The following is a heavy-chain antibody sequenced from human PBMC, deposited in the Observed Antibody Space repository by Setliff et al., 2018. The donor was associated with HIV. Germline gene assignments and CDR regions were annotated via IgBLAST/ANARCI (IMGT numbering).Heavy chain of an antibody. D-gene: IGHD2-21*01. CDR3: TTETYCGGDCLDY. V-gene: IGHV3-15*01. CDR2: IKSKTDGGTT. CDR1: GLLFTNAW. J-gene: IGHJ4*02. Sequence: GGSLRLSCAASGLLFTNAWMSWVRQAPGKGLEWVGRIKSKTDGGTTDYAAPVKGRFTISRDDSKNTLYLQMNSLKTEDTAVYYCTTETYCGGDCLDYWGQGTLVTVSS.